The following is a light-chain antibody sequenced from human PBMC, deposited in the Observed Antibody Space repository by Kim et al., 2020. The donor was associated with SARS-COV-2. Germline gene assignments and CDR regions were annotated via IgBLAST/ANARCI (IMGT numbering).Light chain of an antibody. CDR2: DAS. CDR1: QGISSA. J-gene: IGKJ4*01. Sequence: AIQLTQSPSSLSASVGDRVTITCRASQGISSALAWYQQKPGKGPDLLIYDASRLESGVPSRFSGSRSGTEFTLTIASLQPEDFATDYCQQFSNYPLTFGGGTKVDIK. V-gene: IGKV1D-13*01. CDR3: QQFSNYPLT.